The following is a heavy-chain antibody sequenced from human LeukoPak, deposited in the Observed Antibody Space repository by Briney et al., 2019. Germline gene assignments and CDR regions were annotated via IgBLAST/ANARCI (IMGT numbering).Heavy chain of an antibody. CDR2: ISGSGGSA. J-gene: IGHJ5*02. D-gene: IGHD3-3*01. V-gene: IGHV3-23*01. CDR1: GFSFSIYA. CDR3: AKEAGVVISFVCDH. Sequence: GGSLRLSCAASGFSFSIYAMSWVRQAPGKGLEWVSAISGSGGSAYYADSVKGRFTISRDNSKNTLFLQMNSLRAEDTAVYYCAKEAGVVISFVCDHWGQGRLVTVSS.